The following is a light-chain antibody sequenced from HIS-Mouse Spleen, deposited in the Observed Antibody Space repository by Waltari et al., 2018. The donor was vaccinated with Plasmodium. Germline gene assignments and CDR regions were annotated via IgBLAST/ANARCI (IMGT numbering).Light chain of an antibody. CDR2: DVS. CDR1: SSDVGGYNS. CDR3: CSYAGSYTYV. V-gene: IGLV2-11*01. J-gene: IGLJ1*01. Sequence: QSALTQPRSVSGSPGQSVTISCTGTSSDVGGYNSFSWYQQHPGKAPKLMIYDVSKRPPGVPDRFSGSKSGNTASLTISGLQAEDEADYYCCSYAGSYTYVFGTGTKVTVL.